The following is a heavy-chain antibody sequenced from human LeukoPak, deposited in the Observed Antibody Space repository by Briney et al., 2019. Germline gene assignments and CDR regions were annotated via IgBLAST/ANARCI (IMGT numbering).Heavy chain of an antibody. CDR3: ARDIPDRSI. Sequence: SETLSLTCTVSGGSISSYYWSWIRPPPGQGLEWRGYIYYSGSTNYNPSLKSRVTISVAMSKNQFSLKLSSVTAADTAVYYCARDIPDRSIWGQGTLVTVSS. J-gene: IGHJ4*02. CDR1: GGSISSYY. CDR2: IYYSGST. V-gene: IGHV4-59*01.